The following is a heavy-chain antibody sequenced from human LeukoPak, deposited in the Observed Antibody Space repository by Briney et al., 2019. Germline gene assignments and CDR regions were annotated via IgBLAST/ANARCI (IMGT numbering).Heavy chain of an antibody. CDR1: GFTVSSNY. J-gene: IGHJ4*02. CDR3: TRDESFYGSGRYY. Sequence: GGSLRLSCAASGFTVSSNYMSWVRQAPGKGQEWVSVIYSGGSTYYADSVKGRFTISRDNSKNTLYLQMNSLRAEDTAVYYCTRDESFYGSGRYYWGQGTLVTVSS. D-gene: IGHD3-10*01. CDR2: IYSGGST. V-gene: IGHV3-53*01.